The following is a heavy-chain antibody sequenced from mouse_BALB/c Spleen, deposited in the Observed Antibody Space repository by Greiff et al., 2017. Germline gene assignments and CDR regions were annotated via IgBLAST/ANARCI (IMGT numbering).Heavy chain of an antibody. CDR3: ARRRDGNWDY. CDR2: ISSGGSYT. J-gene: IGHJ2*01. Sequence: EVKLVESGGDLVKPGGSLKLSCAASGFTFSSYGMSWVRQTPDKRLEWVATISSGGSYTYYPDSVKGRFTISRDNAKNTLYLQMSSLKSEDTAMYYCARRRDGNWDYWGQGTTLTVSS. V-gene: IGHV5-6*02. CDR1: GFTFSSYG. D-gene: IGHD2-1*01.